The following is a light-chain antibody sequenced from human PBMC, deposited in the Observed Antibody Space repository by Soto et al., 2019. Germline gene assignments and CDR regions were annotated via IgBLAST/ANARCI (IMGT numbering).Light chain of an antibody. V-gene: IGLV2-11*01. J-gene: IGLJ2*01. CDR1: SSDVGAYNY. Sequence: QSALTHPRSVSGSPGQSVTISCTGTSSDVGAYNYVSWYQQHPGKAPKVMIYDVNKRPSGVPDRFSGSKSDNTASLTISGLQGEDEADYYCCAYAGSYSLVFGGGTKVTVL. CDR2: DVN. CDR3: CAYAGSYSLV.